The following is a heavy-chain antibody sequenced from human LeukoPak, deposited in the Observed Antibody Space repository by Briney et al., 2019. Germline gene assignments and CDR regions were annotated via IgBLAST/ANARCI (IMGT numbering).Heavy chain of an antibody. CDR3: AKDQRPATVVTSLDY. V-gene: IGHV3-23*01. Sequence: GGSLRLSCAASGFTSGSYAMSWVRQAPGKGLEWVSGINTNGGSTAYADSVKGRFTISRDNPRNTLYMQMNSLRAEDTAVYYCAKDQRPATVVTSLDYWGQGTLVSVSS. J-gene: IGHJ4*02. D-gene: IGHD4-23*01. CDR1: GFTSGSYA. CDR2: INTNGGST.